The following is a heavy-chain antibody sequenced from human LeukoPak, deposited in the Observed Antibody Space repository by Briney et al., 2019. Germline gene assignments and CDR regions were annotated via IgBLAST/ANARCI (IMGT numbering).Heavy chain of an antibody. V-gene: IGHV3-48*01. CDR3: ARDMGYSGSWPGYFDY. CDR1: GFTFITYS. J-gene: IGHJ4*02. D-gene: IGHD1-26*01. Sequence: GGSLRLSCAASGFTFITYSMNWVRQAPGKGLEWVSYISINSGAIYYADSVKGRFTISRDNAQNTLYLQMNSLRAEDTTVYYCARDMGYSGSWPGYFDYWGQGVLVTVSS. CDR2: ISINSGAI.